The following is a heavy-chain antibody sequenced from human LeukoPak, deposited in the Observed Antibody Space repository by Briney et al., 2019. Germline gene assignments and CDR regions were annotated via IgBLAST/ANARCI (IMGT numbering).Heavy chain of an antibody. D-gene: IGHD6-19*01. V-gene: IGHV4-4*07. J-gene: IGHJ4*02. CDR2: IYTSGST. CDR1: GGSISGYY. CDR3: ARDNYPAVAGEYYFDY. Sequence: SETLSLTCTVSGGSISGYYWSWIRQPAGKGLEWIGRIYTSGSTNYNPSLKSRVTMSVDTSKNQFSLKLSSVTAADTAVYYCARDNYPAVAGEYYFDYWGQGTLVTVSS.